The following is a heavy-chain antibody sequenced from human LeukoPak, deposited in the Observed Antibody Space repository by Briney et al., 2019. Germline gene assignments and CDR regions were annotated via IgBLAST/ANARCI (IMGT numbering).Heavy chain of an antibody. CDR2: IDDSGSA. D-gene: IGHD2/OR15-2a*01. J-gene: IGHJ5*02. CDR3: ARLTFLRAPIDP. CDR1: GGSISTYY. Sequence: SETLSLTCTVAGGSISTYYWSWIRQPPGKGLECIGYIDDSGSANYNPSLKSRVTMSVEMSRNQFSLKLTSVTAADTAVYYCARLTFLRAPIDPCGQGILVTVSS. V-gene: IGHV4-59*08.